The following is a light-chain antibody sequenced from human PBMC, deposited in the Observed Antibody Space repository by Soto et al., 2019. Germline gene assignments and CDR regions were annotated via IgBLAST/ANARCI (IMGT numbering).Light chain of an antibody. CDR1: SSNIGSNY. Sequence: QSALTQPPSASGTPGQRLTISCSGSSSNIGSNYVYWYQQLPGTAPKLLIYRNNQRPSGVPDRFSGSKSGTSASLAISGLRSEDETDYYCAAWDDSLSGYVFGTGTKLTVL. CDR3: AAWDDSLSGYV. CDR2: RNN. J-gene: IGLJ1*01. V-gene: IGLV1-47*01.